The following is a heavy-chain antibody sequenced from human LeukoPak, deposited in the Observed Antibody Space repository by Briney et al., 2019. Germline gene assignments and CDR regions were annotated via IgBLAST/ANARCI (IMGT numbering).Heavy chain of an antibody. D-gene: IGHD2-21*01. V-gene: IGHV3-33*06. CDR3: AKGKVNHDGALDA. CDR1: GFTFSSYG. J-gene: IGHJ3*01. CDR2: IWYDGSNK. Sequence: GGSLRLSCAASGFTFSSYGMHWVRQAPGKGLEGVAVIWYDGSNKYYADSVKGRFTISRDNSKNTLYLQMNSLRAEDTAVYCCAKGKVNHDGALDAWGQGTLVTVSS.